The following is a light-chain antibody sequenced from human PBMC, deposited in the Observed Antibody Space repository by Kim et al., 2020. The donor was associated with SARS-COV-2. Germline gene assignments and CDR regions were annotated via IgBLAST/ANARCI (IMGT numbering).Light chain of an antibody. CDR3: QKYSSSPAT. J-gene: IGKJ1*01. Sequence: EIVLTQSPGTLSLSPGERAILSCRASQSVSSNYLAWYQQKPGQAPRLLFYGASSRATGIPDRFSGSGSGTDFTLTITRLEPDDFAVYYCQKYSSSPATFGQGTQVDI. CDR2: GAS. CDR1: QSVSSNY. V-gene: IGKV3-20*01.